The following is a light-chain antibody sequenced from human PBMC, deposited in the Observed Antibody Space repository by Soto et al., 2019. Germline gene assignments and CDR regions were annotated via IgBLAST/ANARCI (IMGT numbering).Light chain of an antibody. V-gene: IGLV2-23*02. CDR2: EVS. Sequence: QSVLTQPASVSGSPGQSITISCTGTSSDVGSYNLVSWYQQHPGKAPKVMIYEVSKRPSGVSNRFSGSKSANEASLTISGLLAEDEADYSCCSYAGSYVFGTGTKVTVL. CDR3: CSYAGSYV. J-gene: IGLJ1*01. CDR1: SSDVGSYNL.